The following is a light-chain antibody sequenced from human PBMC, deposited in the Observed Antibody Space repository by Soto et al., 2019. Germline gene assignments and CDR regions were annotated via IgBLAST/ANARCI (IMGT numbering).Light chain of an antibody. J-gene: IGLJ2*01. CDR3: SSYTSSSYVV. V-gene: IGLV2-14*01. Sequence: QSALTQPASVSGSPGQSITISCIGTSSDVGGYNYVSWYQQHPGKAPKLMIYDVSNRPSGVSNRFSGSKSGNTASLTISGLQAEDEADYYCSSYTSSSYVVFGRGTKLTVL. CDR2: DVS. CDR1: SSDVGGYNY.